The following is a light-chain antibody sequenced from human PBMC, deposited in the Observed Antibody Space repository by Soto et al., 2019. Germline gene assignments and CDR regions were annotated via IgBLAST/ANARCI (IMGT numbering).Light chain of an antibody. J-gene: IGKJ2*01. V-gene: IGKV3-20*01. CDR2: GAS. CDR3: QLYDHSSGYT. Sequence: EIVLTQSPGTLSLSPGERATLSCRASQSVSSSYLAWYQQKPGQAPRLLMYGASARATGIPDRLSGSGSGTAFTLTISRLEPGDFAVYSGQLYDHSSGYTFGRRTKLDIK. CDR1: QSVSSSY.